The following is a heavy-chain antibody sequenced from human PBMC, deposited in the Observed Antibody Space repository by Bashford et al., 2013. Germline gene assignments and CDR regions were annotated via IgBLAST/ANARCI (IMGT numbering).Heavy chain of an antibody. CDR3: ARARNNIVVLSGARRQQKVFDF. CDR1: DGSFSGYS. D-gene: IGHD2/OR15-2a*01. Sequence: SETLSLTCAVYDGSFSGYSWNWIRQSPGKGLEWIGEINQSRGTNYNPSLKSRVTLSLDTSNNQFSLKVTSVTAADTAVYYCARARNNIVVLSGARRQQKVFDFWGQGTLVTVSS. V-gene: IGHV4-34*01. J-gene: IGHJ4*02. CDR2: INQSRGT.